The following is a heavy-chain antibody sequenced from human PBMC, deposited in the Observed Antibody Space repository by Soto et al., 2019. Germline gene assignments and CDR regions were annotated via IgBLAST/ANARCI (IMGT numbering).Heavy chain of an antibody. V-gene: IGHV3-30*18. D-gene: IGHD3-9*01. CDR3: AKDRDWSFDS. CDR2: ILYDGEKK. CDR1: GFAFSSNN. Sequence: ESGGGVVQTGKSLRLSCAASGFAFSSNNMHWVRQAPGKGLEWVASILYDGEKKYYADSVKGRFTISRDNSKNTLLLQVDSLRREDTAVYYCAKDRDWSFDSWGQGTLVTVTS. J-gene: IGHJ4*02.